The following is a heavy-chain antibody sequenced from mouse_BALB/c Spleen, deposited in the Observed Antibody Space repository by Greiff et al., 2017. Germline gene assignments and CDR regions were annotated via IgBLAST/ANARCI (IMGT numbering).Heavy chain of an antibody. J-gene: IGHJ4*01. CDR3: ARDGLPYAMDY. CDR2: ISDGGSYT. D-gene: IGHD2-2*01. CDR1: GFTFSDYY. Sequence: DVMLVESGGGLVKPGGSLKLSCAASGFTFSDYYMYWVRQTPEKRLEWVATISDGGSYTYYPDSVKGRFTISRDNAKNNLYLQMSSLKSEDTAMYYCARDGLPYAMDYWGQGTSVTVSS. V-gene: IGHV5-4*02.